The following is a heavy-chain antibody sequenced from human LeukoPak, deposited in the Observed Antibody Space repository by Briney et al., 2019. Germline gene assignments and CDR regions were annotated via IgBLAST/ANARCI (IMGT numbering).Heavy chain of an antibody. D-gene: IGHD1-26*01. Sequence: GGSLRLSCAASGFTFSSYAMSWVRQPPGKGLEGVSAISGSGGSKYYADSVKGRFTISRDNSKNTLYLQMNSLGAEDTAVYYCAKRSPPIVEAHFDYWGQGTLVTVSS. V-gene: IGHV3-23*01. CDR3: AKRSPPIVEAHFDY. J-gene: IGHJ4*02. CDR1: GFTFSSYA. CDR2: ISGSGGSK.